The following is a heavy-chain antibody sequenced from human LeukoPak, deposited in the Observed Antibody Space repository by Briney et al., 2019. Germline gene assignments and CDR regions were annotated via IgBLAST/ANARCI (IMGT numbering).Heavy chain of an antibody. CDR3: ARGLPTIFGVVDAFDI. Sequence: SETLSLTCAVYGGSFSGYYWSWIRQPPGKGLEWIGEINHSGSTNYNPSLKSRVTISVDTSKNQFSLKLSSVTAADTAVYYCARGLPTIFGVVDAFDIWGQGTMVTVSS. J-gene: IGHJ3*02. CDR1: GGSFSGYY. V-gene: IGHV4-34*01. D-gene: IGHD3-3*01. CDR2: INHSGST.